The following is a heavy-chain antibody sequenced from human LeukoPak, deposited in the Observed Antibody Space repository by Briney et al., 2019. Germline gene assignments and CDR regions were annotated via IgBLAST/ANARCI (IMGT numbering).Heavy chain of an antibody. V-gene: IGHV4-4*03. CDR2: IYHSGSS. D-gene: IGHD3-10*01. J-gene: IGHJ4*02. CDR1: GGSITNSKW. Sequence: PGTLSLTCDVSGGSITNSKWWTWLRQPPGKGLEWIGEIYHSGSSNYNPSLRSRVTISVDKSKNQFSLKLYSVTAADTALYYCAGKDFGTQNFDFWGQGTLVTVSS. CDR3: AGKDFGTQNFDF.